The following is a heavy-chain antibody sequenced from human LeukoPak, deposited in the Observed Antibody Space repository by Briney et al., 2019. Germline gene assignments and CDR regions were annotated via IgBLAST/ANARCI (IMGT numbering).Heavy chain of an antibody. CDR3: ARNQLSYCSSTSCAIDY. Sequence: GGSLRLSCAASGFTFSSYSMNWVRQAPGKGLEWVSSISSSSSYIYYADSVKGRFTISRDNAKNSLYLQRNSLRAEDTAVYYCARNQLSYCSSTSCAIDYWGQGTLVTVSS. V-gene: IGHV3-21*01. CDR2: ISSSSSYI. D-gene: IGHD2-2*01. J-gene: IGHJ4*02. CDR1: GFTFSSYS.